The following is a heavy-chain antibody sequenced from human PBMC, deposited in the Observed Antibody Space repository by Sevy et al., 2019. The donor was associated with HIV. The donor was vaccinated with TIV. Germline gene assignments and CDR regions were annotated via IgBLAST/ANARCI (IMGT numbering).Heavy chain of an antibody. J-gene: IGHJ6*03. CDR2: ISSSGSTI. D-gene: IGHD1-1*01. CDR1: GFTFSDYY. Sequence: GGSLRLSCAASGFTFSDYYMSWIRQAPGKGLEWVSYISSSGSTIYYADSVKGRFTISRDNAKNSLYLQMNSLRAEDTAVYYCASRNWIDYYYYMDVWGKGTTVTVSS. V-gene: IGHV3-11*01. CDR3: ASRNWIDYYYYMDV.